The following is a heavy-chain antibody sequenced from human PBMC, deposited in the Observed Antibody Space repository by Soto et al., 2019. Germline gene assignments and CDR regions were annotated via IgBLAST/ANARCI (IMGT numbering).Heavy chain of an antibody. J-gene: IGHJ5*02. CDR3: ATLVSGEGVVGAILNLFDP. CDR1: GYTLTELS. CDR2: FDPEDGET. Sequence: ASVNVACKVSGYTLTELSMHWVRQAPGKGLEWMGGFDPEDGETIYSQKFQGRVTVTEDTSTDTVYMELSSLRSEDAAVYYCATLVSGEGVVGAILNLFDPWG. D-gene: IGHD1-26*01. V-gene: IGHV1-24*01.